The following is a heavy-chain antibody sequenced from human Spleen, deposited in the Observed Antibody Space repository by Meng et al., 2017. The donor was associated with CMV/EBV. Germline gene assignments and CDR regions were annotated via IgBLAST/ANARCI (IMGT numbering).Heavy chain of an antibody. V-gene: IGHV3-21*01. CDR1: GFTFATYN. D-gene: IGHD6-6*01. CDR2: ISGRSTFI. CDR3: AKEEEELVPYYGMDV. Sequence: GGSLRLSCAASGFTFATYNMNWVRQAPGKGLEWVSSISGRSTFIHYADSLKGRFTISRDNAKKSLFLQIDSLRVDDTGVYYCAKEEEELVPYYGMDVWGQGTTVTVSS. J-gene: IGHJ6*02.